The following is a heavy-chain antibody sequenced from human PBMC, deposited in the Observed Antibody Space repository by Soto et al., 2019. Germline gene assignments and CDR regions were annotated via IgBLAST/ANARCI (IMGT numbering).Heavy chain of an antibody. CDR1: GFTFSNYG. CDR2: IWYDGSNK. D-gene: IGHD3-10*01. J-gene: IGHJ4*02. CDR3: ARGYGSGSLIFDY. V-gene: IGHV3-33*01. Sequence: QVQLVESGGGVVQPGRSLRLSCAASGFTFSNYGMHWVRQAPGKGLEWVAVIWYDGSNKYYADSVTGRFTISRDNSKNTLYLQMNSLRAEDTAVYYCARGYGSGSLIFDYWGQGTLVTVSS.